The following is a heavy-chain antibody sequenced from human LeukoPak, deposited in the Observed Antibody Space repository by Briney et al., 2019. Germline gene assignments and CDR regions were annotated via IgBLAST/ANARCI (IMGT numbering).Heavy chain of an antibody. V-gene: IGHV3-74*01. D-gene: IGHD4-17*01. J-gene: IGHJ3*02. CDR1: GFTFSSYW. CDR3: ARTIDYGDYENAFDI. Sequence: GGSLRLSCAASGFTFSSYWMHWVRHAPGKGLVWVARINSDGSSTSYADSVKGRFTISRDNAKNTLYLQMNSLRAEDTALYYCARTIDYGDYENAFDIWGQGTMVTVSS. CDR2: INSDGSST.